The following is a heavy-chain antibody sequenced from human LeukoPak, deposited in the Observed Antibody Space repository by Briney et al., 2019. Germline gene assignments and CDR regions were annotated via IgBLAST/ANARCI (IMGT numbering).Heavy chain of an antibody. CDR1: GFTFSSYA. CDR3: ARDAERGYSYGYVPYDY. Sequence: GGSLRLSCAASGFTFSSYAMHWVRQAPGKGLEWVAVISYDGSNKYYADSVKGRFTISRDNAKNSLYLQMNSLRAEDTAVYYRARDAERGYSYGYVPYDYWGQGTLVTVSS. V-gene: IGHV3-30*04. J-gene: IGHJ4*02. CDR2: ISYDGSNK. D-gene: IGHD5-18*01.